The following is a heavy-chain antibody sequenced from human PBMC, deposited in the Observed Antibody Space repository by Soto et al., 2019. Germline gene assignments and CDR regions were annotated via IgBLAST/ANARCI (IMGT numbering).Heavy chain of an antibody. Sequence: QVQLRESGPGLVKTSGTLSLTCVVSGGSISSTNWWTWVRQPPGKGLEWIGEIYHSGSPTFRPSLRGRATISVDKSSNQSSLRLRSVTAADTAVYYCASLRPRIVVVLLPIPTWGQGMLVTVAS. CDR1: GGSISSTNW. J-gene: IGHJ5*02. CDR2: IYHSGSP. CDR3: ASLRPRIVVVLLPIPT. D-gene: IGHD2-21*01. V-gene: IGHV4-4*02.